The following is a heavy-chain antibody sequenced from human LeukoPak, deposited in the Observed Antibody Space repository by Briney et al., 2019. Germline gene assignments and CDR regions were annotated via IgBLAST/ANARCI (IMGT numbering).Heavy chain of an antibody. D-gene: IGHD3-22*01. CDR1: GGSISSGGYS. Sequence: PSQTLSLTCAVSGGSISSGGYSWSWIRQPPGKGLEWIGYIYHSGSTYYNPSLKSRVTISVDRSKNQFSLELSSVTAADTAVYYCARGPMYYYDSSGQFDYWGQGTLVTVSS. CDR2: IYHSGST. J-gene: IGHJ4*02. V-gene: IGHV4-30-2*01. CDR3: ARGPMYYYDSSGQFDY.